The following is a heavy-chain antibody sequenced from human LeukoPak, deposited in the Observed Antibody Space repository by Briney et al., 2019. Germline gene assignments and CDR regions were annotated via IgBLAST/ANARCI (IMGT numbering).Heavy chain of an antibody. Sequence: ASVKVSCKASGGTFSSYAISWVRQAPGQGLEWMGRIIPILGIANYAQKFQGRVTITADKSTSTAYMELSSLRSEDTAVYYCARDRPWDSRGRAFDYWGQGTLVTVSS. CDR1: GGTFSSYA. V-gene: IGHV1-69*04. D-gene: IGHD3-22*01. J-gene: IGHJ4*02. CDR3: ARDRPWDSRGRAFDY. CDR2: IIPILGIA.